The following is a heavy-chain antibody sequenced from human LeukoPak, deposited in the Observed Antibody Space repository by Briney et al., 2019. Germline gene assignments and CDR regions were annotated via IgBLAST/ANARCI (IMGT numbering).Heavy chain of an antibody. Sequence: SETLSLTCTVSGGSISSGGYYWSWIRQHPGKGLEWIGYIYYSGSTYYNPSLKSRVTISVDTSKNQFSLRLSSVTAADTALYYCAYSGSYGHLGYWGQGIPVTVSS. D-gene: IGHD1-26*01. V-gene: IGHV4-31*03. J-gene: IGHJ4*02. CDR3: AYSGSYGHLGY. CDR2: IYYSGST. CDR1: GGSISSGGYY.